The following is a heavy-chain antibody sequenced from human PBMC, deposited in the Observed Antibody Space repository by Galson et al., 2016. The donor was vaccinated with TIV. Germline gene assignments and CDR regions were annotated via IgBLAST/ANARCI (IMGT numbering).Heavy chain of an antibody. Sequence: SVQVSCKASGDTFSTYPISCVRQAPGQGLEWMGGIIPIHGLSNHAHTFQGRVTITADESTSTVYMELSSLRSEDTATYYCARILPCGGDCYFFDYWGQGTRVTVSS. CDR1: GDTFSTYP. CDR2: IIPIHGLS. J-gene: IGHJ4*02. V-gene: IGHV1-69*10. CDR3: ARILPCGGDCYFFDY. D-gene: IGHD2-21*01.